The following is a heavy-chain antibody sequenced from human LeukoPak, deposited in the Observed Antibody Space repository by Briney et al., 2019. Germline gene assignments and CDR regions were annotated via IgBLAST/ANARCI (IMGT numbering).Heavy chain of an antibody. CDR1: GFTFSSYA. CDR3: AKDALSAVPLYFFDY. CDR2: IRGSGSNT. D-gene: IGHD6-25*01. V-gene: IGHV3-23*01. Sequence: GGALRLSCAASGFTFSSYAMTWVRQAPGKGLEWVSTIRGSGSNTYYADSVKGRYTISRDNSKNTLYLQMNSLRAEDTAVYYCAKDALSAVPLYFFDYWGQGTLVTVSS. J-gene: IGHJ4*02.